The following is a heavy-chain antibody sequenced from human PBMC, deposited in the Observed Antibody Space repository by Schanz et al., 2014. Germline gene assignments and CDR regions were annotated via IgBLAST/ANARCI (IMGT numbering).Heavy chain of an antibody. J-gene: IGHJ4*02. CDR1: GFTLSNSD. D-gene: IGHD2-2*01. CDR2: MSYDGSIK. V-gene: IGHV3-30*18. CDR3: AKDSTHIDIVLVPTAIDY. Sequence: VQLVESGGGLVQPGGSLRLSCAASGFTLSNSDMHWVRQAPGKGLEWVAAMSYDGSIKYYGDSVKGRFTISRDNSKNTLYLHMNTLRSEDTAVYYCAKDSTHIDIVLVPTAIDYWGQGTLVTVSS.